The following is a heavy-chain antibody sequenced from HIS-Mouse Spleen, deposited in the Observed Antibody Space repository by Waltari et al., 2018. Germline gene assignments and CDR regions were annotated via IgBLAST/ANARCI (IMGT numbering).Heavy chain of an antibody. Sequence: QLQLQESGPGLVKPSETLSLTCTVSGGSISSSSYYWGWIRQPPGKGLAWIGSIYYTGRTYYTPSLKSRVTISVDTSKNQFSRKLSSVTAADTAVYYCAREIPYSSSWYDWYFDLWGRGTLVTVSS. V-gene: IGHV4-39*07. D-gene: IGHD6-13*01. J-gene: IGHJ2*01. CDR2: IYYTGRT. CDR3: AREIPYSSSWYDWYFDL. CDR1: GGSISSSSYY.